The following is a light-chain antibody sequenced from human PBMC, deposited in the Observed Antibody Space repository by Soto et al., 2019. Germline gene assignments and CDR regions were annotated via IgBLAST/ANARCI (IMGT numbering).Light chain of an antibody. V-gene: IGKV1-17*03. Sequence: DIPMTQSPSAMSASVGDRATITCRASQGIHKYLAWFQQNPGKVPTRLIYGASSLQSGVPSGFSGSGAGTEFPLTISSLQPEDVATYYCLQHNFYPPTFGQGTRLE. J-gene: IGKJ5*01. CDR2: GAS. CDR1: QGIHKY. CDR3: LQHNFYPPT.